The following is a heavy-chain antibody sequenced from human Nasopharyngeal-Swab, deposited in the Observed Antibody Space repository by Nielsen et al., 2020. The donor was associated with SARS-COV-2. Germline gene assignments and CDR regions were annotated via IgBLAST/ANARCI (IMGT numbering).Heavy chain of an antibody. CDR3: AREAFDSTTYYYYMDA. D-gene: IGHD1-1*01. CDR1: GFTFSSYD. J-gene: IGHJ6*03. CDR2: IGTAGDT. Sequence: GESLKISCAASGFTFSSYDMHWVRQATGKGLEWVSAIGTAGDTYYPGSVKGRFTISRENAKNSLYLQMNSLRAGDTAVYYCAREAFDSTTYYYYMDAWGKGTTVTVSS. V-gene: IGHV3-13*01.